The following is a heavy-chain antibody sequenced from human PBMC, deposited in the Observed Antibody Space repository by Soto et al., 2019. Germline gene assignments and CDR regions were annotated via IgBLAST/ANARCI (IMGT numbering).Heavy chain of an antibody. CDR2: ISAYNGNT. CDR1: GYTFTSYG. V-gene: IGHV1-18*01. J-gene: IGHJ4*02. D-gene: IGHD3-10*01. Sequence: QVQLVQSGAEVKKPGASVKVSCKASGYTFTSYGISGVRQAPGQGLEWMGWISAYNGNTNYAQKLQGRVTMTTDTSTSTAYMALRSLRSDDTAVYYCARVHYYGSGSYSQLLDYWGQGTLVTVSS. CDR3: ARVHYYGSGSYSQLLDY.